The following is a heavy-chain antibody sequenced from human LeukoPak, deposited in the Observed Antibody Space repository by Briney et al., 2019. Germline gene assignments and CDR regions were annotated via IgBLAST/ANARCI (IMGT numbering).Heavy chain of an antibody. Sequence: GGSLRLSCAASGFTFSSCWMSWVRQAPGKGLEWVANIKQDGSEKYYVDSVKGRFTISRDNAKNSLYLQMNSLRAEDTAVYYCARALGYCTNGVCYRPYYFDYWGQGTLVTVSS. CDR3: ARALGYCTNGVCYRPYYFDY. V-gene: IGHV3-7*01. D-gene: IGHD2-8*01. CDR1: GFTFSSCW. CDR2: IKQDGSEK. J-gene: IGHJ4*02.